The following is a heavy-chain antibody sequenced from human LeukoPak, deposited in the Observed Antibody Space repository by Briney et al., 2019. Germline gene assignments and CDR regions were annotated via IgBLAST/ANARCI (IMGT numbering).Heavy chain of an antibody. CDR2: ISGSGGKT. CDR1: GFTFSSYT. J-gene: IGHJ5*02. Sequence: GGSLRLSCAASGFTFSSYTMNWVRQAPGKGLEWVSVISGSGGKTYYADSVKGRFALSRDNSNNTMSLEMRSLRAEDTAVYYCAREGTYYDSSGYYVSWGQGTLVTVSS. V-gene: IGHV3-23*01. D-gene: IGHD3-22*01. CDR3: AREGTYYDSSGYYVS.